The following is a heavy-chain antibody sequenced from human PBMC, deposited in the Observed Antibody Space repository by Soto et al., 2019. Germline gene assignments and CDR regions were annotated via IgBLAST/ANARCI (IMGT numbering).Heavy chain of an antibody. J-gene: IGHJ3*01. CDR1: GGSLSSHF. Sequence: SETLSLTCTVSGGSLSSHFWAWIRQPPGKGLEWVGYIFYTGITNYNPSLQSRVSISVDTSKERFSLTLNSVTAADTAVYYCARGGYDFNGVNFDEGFDFWGQGIPVTVSS. CDR3: ARGGYDFNGVNFDEGFDF. D-gene: IGHD2-8*01. CDR2: IFYTGIT. V-gene: IGHV4-59*11.